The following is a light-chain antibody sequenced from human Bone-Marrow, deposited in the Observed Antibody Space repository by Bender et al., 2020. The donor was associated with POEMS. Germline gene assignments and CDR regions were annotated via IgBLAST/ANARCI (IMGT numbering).Light chain of an antibody. V-gene: IGLV3-1*01. J-gene: IGLJ2*01. CDR3: HTWDSSPVV. Sequence: SYELTQPPSVSVSPGQTASITCSGDKSVNKYLCWYQQRPGQSPVLLIYQDTKGPSGIPERFSGSNSGNTATLTISGTQAMDEADYYCHTWDSSPVVFGGGTKLTVL. CDR2: QDT. CDR1: KSVNKY.